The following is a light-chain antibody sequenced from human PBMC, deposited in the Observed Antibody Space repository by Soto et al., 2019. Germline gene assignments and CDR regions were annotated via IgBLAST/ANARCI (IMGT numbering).Light chain of an antibody. J-gene: IGKJ4*01. CDR1: QSVGSSF. CDR2: RTS. V-gene: IGKV3-20*01. CDR3: QQYENSPLT. Sequence: EIVLTQSPDTLSLSPGERATLSCRACQSVGSSFLAWYQQKPGQAPRLLIYRTSTRATGIPDRFTGSGSGTDFTLTISRLEPEDFAVYYCQQYENSPLTFGGGTKVEIK.